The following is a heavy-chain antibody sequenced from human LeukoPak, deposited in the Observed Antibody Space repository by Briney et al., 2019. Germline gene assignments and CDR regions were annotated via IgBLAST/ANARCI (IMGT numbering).Heavy chain of an antibody. J-gene: IGHJ4*02. CDR2: ISHSGST. V-gene: IGHV4-34*01. CDR1: GGSFSGYY. CDR3: ARQMYSYGSDY. D-gene: IGHD5-18*01. Sequence: RASETLSLTCAVYGGSFSGYYWSWVRQTPGKGLEWIGEISHSGSTNYNPSLKSRVTISVDTSKNQFSLKLSSVTAADTAVYYCARQMYSYGSDYWGQGTLVTVSS.